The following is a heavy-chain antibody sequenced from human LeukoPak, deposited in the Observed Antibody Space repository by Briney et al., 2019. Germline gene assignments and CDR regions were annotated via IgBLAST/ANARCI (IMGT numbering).Heavy chain of an antibody. Sequence: SVKVSCKASGGTFNNYAISWVRQAPGQGLEWMGGIIPIFGTANYAQKFQGRVTITADESTSTAYMELSSLRSEDTAVYYCAREGIAAAGTGGNYFDYWGQGTLVTVSS. CDR1: GGTFNNYA. J-gene: IGHJ4*02. D-gene: IGHD6-13*01. CDR2: IIPIFGTA. CDR3: AREGIAAAGTGGNYFDY. V-gene: IGHV1-69*13.